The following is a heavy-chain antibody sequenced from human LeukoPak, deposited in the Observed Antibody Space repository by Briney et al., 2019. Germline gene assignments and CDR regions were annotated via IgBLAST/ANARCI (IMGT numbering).Heavy chain of an antibody. CDR2: INGDGSQT. D-gene: IGHD2-2*01. Sequence: GGSLRLSCAASGFRFSDYYMSWVRPAPGKGLQWVANINGDGSQTYSPDSVKGRFTISRDNAKNSLYLQMSSLRVEDTAVYYCARVRASSPQPEFDPWGQGTLVTVSS. CDR3: ARVRASSPQPEFDP. J-gene: IGHJ5*02. CDR1: GFRFSDYY. V-gene: IGHV3-7*01.